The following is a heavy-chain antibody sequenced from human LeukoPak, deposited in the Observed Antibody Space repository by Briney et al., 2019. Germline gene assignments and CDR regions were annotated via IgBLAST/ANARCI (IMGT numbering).Heavy chain of an antibody. CDR1: GFTFSNYS. J-gene: IGHJ4*02. V-gene: IGHV3-48*01. D-gene: IGHD5-12*01. CDR2: ISSGSSTI. CDR3: ARVKSRKDTAYDPSDY. Sequence: GGSLRLSCAASGFTFSNYSMNWIRQAPGKGLEWVSFISSGSSTIYYADSVKGRFTISRDNAENTLFLYMNSLRAEDTAVYYCARVKSRKDTAYDPSDYWGQGTLVTVSS.